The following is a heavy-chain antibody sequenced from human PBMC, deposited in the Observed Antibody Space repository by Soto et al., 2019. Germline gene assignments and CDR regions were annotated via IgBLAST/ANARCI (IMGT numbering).Heavy chain of an antibody. CDR3: AHRVLRTVFGLVTTTAIFFDF. D-gene: IGHD3-3*01. CDR1: GFSLTTSGVG. Sequence: QITLNESGPTVVRPTETLTLTCRFSGFSLTTSGVGVGWIRQSPGKAPEWLALIYWDDDKRYSASLKSRLTITKDTSKNQVVLTVADLDPTDTATYYCAHRVLRTVFGLVTTTAIFFDFWGPGTPGGVSS. CDR2: IYWDDDK. J-gene: IGHJ4*02. V-gene: IGHV2-5*02.